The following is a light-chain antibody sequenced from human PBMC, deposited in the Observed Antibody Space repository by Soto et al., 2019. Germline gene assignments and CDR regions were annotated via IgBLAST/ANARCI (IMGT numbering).Light chain of an antibody. V-gene: IGKV3-20*01. Sequence: EIVLTQSPGTPSLSPGERATLSCRASQTVSSSFLGWYQQRPGQAPRLLMFATSKTAPGIPDRFSGSGSGTDFTLTISRLEPEDFAVYYCQEYGTSRTFGQGTKVEIK. J-gene: IGKJ1*01. CDR1: QTVSSSF. CDR2: ATS. CDR3: QEYGTSRT.